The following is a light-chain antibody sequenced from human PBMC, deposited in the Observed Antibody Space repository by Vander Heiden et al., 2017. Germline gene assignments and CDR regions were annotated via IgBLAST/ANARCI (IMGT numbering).Light chain of an antibody. V-gene: IGLV1-47*01. CDR3: ASWDESLSGVV. Sequence: HSGLSHPPSASGTPGPRVGISCSGSRSNIATNYVYWYQQLPGTAPKLLIYMSSQRPSGVPDRFSGSKSGTSASLAISGLRSEDEADYYCASWDESLSGVVFGGGTKLTVL. CDR1: RSNIATNY. CDR2: MSS. J-gene: IGLJ2*01.